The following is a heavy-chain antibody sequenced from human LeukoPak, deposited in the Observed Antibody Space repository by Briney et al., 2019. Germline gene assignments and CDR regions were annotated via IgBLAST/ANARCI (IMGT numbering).Heavy chain of an antibody. D-gene: IGHD3-10*01. V-gene: IGHV1-18*01. CDR3: ARLKTKVRGVIQVFDY. Sequence: ASVKVSCKASGYTFTSYGISWVRQAPGQGLEWMGWISAYNGNTNYAQKLQGRVTMTTDTSTSTAYMELRSLRSDDTAVYYCARLKTKVRGVIQVFDYWGQGTLVTVSS. CDR1: GYTFTSYG. CDR2: ISAYNGNT. J-gene: IGHJ4*02.